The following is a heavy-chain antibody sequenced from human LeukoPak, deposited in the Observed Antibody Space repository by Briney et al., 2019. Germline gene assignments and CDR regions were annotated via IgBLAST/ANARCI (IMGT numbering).Heavy chain of an antibody. J-gene: IGHJ4*02. CDR2: IWYDGRDK. D-gene: IGHD5-18*01. CDR1: GFTFSGCG. CDR3: AKDPYSYGSYFDY. V-gene: IGHV3-30*02. Sequence: PGGSLRLSCAAPGFTFSGCGMHWVRQAPGKGLEWVASIWYDGRDKYYVDSVKGRFTISRDNSKNTLYLQMNSLRAEDTAMYYCAKDPYSYGSYFDYWGQGTLVTVSS.